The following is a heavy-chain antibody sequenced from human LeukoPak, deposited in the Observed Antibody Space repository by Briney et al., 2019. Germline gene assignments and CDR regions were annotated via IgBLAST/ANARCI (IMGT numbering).Heavy chain of an antibody. Sequence: GGSLRLSCAASGFTFSRSAMTWVRQTPGKGLDWVSSISSSGNTYYADSVKGRFTISRDNSKNMLYLQMNSLRAEDTAVYYCVQGRISEDGLDFWGQGTLVTVSS. CDR1: GFTFSRSA. CDR3: VQGRISEDGLDF. J-gene: IGHJ4*02. D-gene: IGHD6-13*01. V-gene: IGHV3-23*01. CDR2: ISSSGNT.